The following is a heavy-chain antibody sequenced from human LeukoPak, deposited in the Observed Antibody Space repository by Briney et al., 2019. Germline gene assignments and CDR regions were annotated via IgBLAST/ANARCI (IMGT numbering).Heavy chain of an antibody. CDR2: IYYSGST. CDR1: GGSINSYY. J-gene: IGHJ6*03. D-gene: IGHD3-10*01. Sequence: EPSETLSLTCTVSGGSINSYYWNWIRQPPGKGLEWIGYIYYSGSTNYNPSLKSRVTISVDMSKSQFSLKLSSVTAADTAVYYCARAQGLLWFGELTLPNYYYYMDVWGKGTTVTVSS. V-gene: IGHV4-59*01. CDR3: ARAQGLLWFGELTLPNYYYYMDV.